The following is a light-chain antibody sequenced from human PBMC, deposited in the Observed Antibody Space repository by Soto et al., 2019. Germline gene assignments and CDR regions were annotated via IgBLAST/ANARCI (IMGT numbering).Light chain of an antibody. J-gene: IGLJ2*01. Sequence: QSVLTQPASVSGSPGQSITISCTGTGSDVGGYNYVSWYQQHPGKAPKLMIYDVSDRPSGVSDRFSGSKSGNTASLTISGLQAEDEAHYYCSSYTSSSSLFGGGTQLTVL. CDR2: DVS. CDR1: GSDVGGYNY. CDR3: SSYTSSSSL. V-gene: IGLV2-14*03.